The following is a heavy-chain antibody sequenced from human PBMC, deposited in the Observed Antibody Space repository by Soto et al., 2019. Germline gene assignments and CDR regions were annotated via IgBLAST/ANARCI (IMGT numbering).Heavy chain of an antibody. Sequence: SETLSLTCTVSGGSIYRSGYYWGWIRQPPGRGLEWIGNIDYNGVTYSNPSLESRVTISRDTSKNQFSLKLTSVTAADTALYYCGKVLVGATGHTDSDSWGQGTLGTVSS. CDR1: GGSIYRSGYY. D-gene: IGHD2-15*01. CDR2: IDYNGVT. J-gene: IGHJ4*02. V-gene: IGHV4-39*01. CDR3: GKVLVGATGHTDSDS.